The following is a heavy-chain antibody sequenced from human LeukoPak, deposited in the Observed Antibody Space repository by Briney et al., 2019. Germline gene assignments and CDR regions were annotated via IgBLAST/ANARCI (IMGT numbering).Heavy chain of an antibody. CDR3: AKNGSRNWFDP. D-gene: IGHD1-26*01. V-gene: IGHV3-21*01. J-gene: IGHJ5*02. CDR1: GFTFSTYS. CDR2: ISSSSSYI. Sequence: GGSLRLSCAASGFTFSTYSMNWVRQAPGKGLEWVSSISSSSSYIWYADSVKGRFTISRDNAKNSLYLQLNSLRAEDTAVYYCAKNGSRNWFDPWGQGTLVTVSS.